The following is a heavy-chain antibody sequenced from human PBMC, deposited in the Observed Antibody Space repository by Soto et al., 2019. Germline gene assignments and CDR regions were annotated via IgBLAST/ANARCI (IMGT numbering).Heavy chain of an antibody. V-gene: IGHV4-4*02. CDR2: MWPSGGT. D-gene: IGHD3-9*01. Sequence: PSETLSLTCAVSGVSIGSPNWWTWVRQAPGKGLEWIGEMWPSGGTTYNPSLRNRVTISVDTSKNQFSLRLSSVTAADTAVYYCARIRYFDWLFDYWGQGTLVTVSS. J-gene: IGHJ4*02. CDR3: ARIRYFDWLFDY. CDR1: GVSIGSPNW.